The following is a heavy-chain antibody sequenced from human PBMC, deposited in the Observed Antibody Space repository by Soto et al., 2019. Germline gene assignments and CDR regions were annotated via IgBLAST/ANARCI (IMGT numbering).Heavy chain of an antibody. CDR2: IYPGDSDT. CDR3: ARHHGSPGSYFRLDV. Sequence: GESLKISCKGSGYSFTSYWINWVRQMPGKGLEWMGIIYPGDSDTRYSPSFQGQVTISADKSISTAYLQWRSLKASDTAMYYCARHHGSPGSYFRLDVWGQRTTVPVSS. D-gene: IGHD2-15*01. V-gene: IGHV5-51*01. J-gene: IGHJ6*02. CDR1: GYSFTSYW.